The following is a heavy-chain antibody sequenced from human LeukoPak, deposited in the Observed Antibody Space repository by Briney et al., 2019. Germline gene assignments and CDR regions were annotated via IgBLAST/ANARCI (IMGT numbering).Heavy chain of an antibody. Sequence: SETLSLTCTVSGGSISSYYWSWIRQPPGKGLEWIGYIYYSGSTNYNPSLKSRVTISLDTSKNQFSLKLSSVTAADTAVYYCARGEGYYGSGSYYPFDYWGQGTLVTVSS. V-gene: IGHV4-59*01. J-gene: IGHJ4*02. CDR1: GGSISSYY. CDR3: ARGEGYYGSGSYYPFDY. CDR2: IYYSGST. D-gene: IGHD3-10*01.